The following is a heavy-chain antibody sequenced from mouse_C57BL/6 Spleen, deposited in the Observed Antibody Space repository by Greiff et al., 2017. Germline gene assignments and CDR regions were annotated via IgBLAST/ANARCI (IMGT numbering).Heavy chain of an antibody. J-gene: IGHJ4*01. D-gene: IGHD2-4*01. CDR3: ARREAYYDYENYAMDY. Sequence: QVQLQQPGAELVKPGASVKMSCKASGYTFTSYWITWVKQRPGQGLEWIGDIYPGSGSTNYNEKFKSKATLTVDTSSSTAYMQLSSLTSEDSAVYYCARREAYYDYENYAMDYWGQGTSVTVSS. V-gene: IGHV1-55*01. CDR1: GYTFTSYW. CDR2: IYPGSGST.